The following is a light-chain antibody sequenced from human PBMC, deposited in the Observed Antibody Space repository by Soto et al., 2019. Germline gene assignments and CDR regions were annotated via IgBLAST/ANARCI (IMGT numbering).Light chain of an antibody. V-gene: IGKV3-20*01. CDR3: QQYDSSPKT. Sequence: EIVFTQSPGTLSLYPGERATLSCRASQSVSSSYLAWYQQKPGQAPRLLIYGASSRATGIPDRFSGTGSGTDFTLTISRLEPEDFAVYYCQQYDSSPKTFGQGTKVDIK. CDR2: GAS. CDR1: QSVSSSY. J-gene: IGKJ1*01.